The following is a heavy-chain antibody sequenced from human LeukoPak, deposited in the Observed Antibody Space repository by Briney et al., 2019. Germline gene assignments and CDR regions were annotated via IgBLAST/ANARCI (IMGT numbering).Heavy chain of an antibody. CDR3: ARHRGSVFKGCMDV. V-gene: IGHV3-33*01. CDR1: GFTLGNHG. D-gene: IGHD2-8*01. J-gene: IGHJ6*03. Sequence: GGSLRLSCAASGFTLGNHGMHWVRQAPGKGLEWVAIIYSDGVNKYCADSMKGRFTISRDTSKNTLFLEMESLRTEDTAVYYCARHRGSVFKGCMDVWGKGTTVTVSS. CDR2: IYSDGVNK.